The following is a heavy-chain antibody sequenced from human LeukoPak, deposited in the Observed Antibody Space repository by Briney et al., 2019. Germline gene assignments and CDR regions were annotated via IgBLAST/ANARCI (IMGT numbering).Heavy chain of an antibody. CDR3: AREHAASSAFDI. Sequence: GGSLRLSCAASGFTFSTYDMHWVRQPTGKGLEWVSAIGTTGDTYYPGSVKGRFTISRENARNSLYLQMNSLRAGDTAVHYCAREHAASSAFDIWGQGTMVTVSS. D-gene: IGHD6-13*01. J-gene: IGHJ3*02. CDR1: GFTFSTYD. CDR2: IGTTGDT. V-gene: IGHV3-13*01.